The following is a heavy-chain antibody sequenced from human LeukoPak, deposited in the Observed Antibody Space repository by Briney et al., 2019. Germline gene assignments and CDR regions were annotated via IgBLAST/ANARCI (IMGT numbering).Heavy chain of an antibody. Sequence: SETLSLTCGVYGGSFSGYYWSWIRQPAGKGLEWIGRIYTSGSTNYNPSLKSRVTMSVDTSKNQFSLKLSSVTAADTAVYYCASTPLSNYDILTGYYRWGQGTLVTVSS. CDR3: ASTPLSNYDILTGYYR. CDR1: GGSFSGYY. CDR2: IYTSGST. D-gene: IGHD3-9*01. V-gene: IGHV4-59*10. J-gene: IGHJ4*02.